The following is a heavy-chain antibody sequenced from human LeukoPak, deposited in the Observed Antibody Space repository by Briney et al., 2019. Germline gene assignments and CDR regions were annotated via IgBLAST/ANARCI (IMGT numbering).Heavy chain of an antibody. CDR1: GFTFDDYA. Sequence: PGRSLRLSCAASGFTFDDYAMHWVRQVPGKGLEWVSGISWNSGSIAYADSVKGRFTISRDNAKNSLYLQMISLRAEDTAFYYCAKDGDTTHWGQGTLVTVSS. J-gene: IGHJ4*02. D-gene: IGHD1-26*01. CDR3: AKDGDTTH. CDR2: ISWNSGSI. V-gene: IGHV3-9*01.